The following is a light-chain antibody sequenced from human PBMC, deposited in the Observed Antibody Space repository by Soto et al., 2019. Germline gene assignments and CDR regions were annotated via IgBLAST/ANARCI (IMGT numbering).Light chain of an antibody. V-gene: IGLV2-23*01. CDR2: EGS. CDR1: SSDVGNYNL. Sequence: QSVLTKPASVSGSPGQSTTISCTGTSSDVGNYNLVSWYQHDPGKAPKLLIYEGSKRPSGVSDRFSGSKSGNTASLTISGLQAEDEADYYCCSYASSSTYVFGTGTKVTVL. J-gene: IGLJ1*01. CDR3: CSYASSSTYV.